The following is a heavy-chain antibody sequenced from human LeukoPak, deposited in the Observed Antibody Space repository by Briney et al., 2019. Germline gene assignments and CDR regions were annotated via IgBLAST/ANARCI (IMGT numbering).Heavy chain of an antibody. CDR3: ARDLGGSNTKDAYDM. CDR2: INPKSGGT. V-gene: IGHV1-2*02. J-gene: IGHJ3*02. D-gene: IGHD5-24*01. Sequence: ASVKVSCKASGYTFTSNYIHWVRQAPGQGLEWMGWINPKSGGTRSAQNFQGRVTMTRDTSISTAYMDLSTLKSDDTAVYYCARDLGGSNTKDAYDMWGQGTMVTVSS. CDR1: GYTFTSNY.